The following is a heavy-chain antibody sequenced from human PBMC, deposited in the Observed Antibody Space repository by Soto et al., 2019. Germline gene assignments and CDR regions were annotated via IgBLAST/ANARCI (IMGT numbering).Heavy chain of an antibody. Sequence: GGSLRLSCAASGFTFSSYSMNWVRQAPGKGLEWVSYISSSSSTIYYADSVKGRFTISRDNAKNSLYLQMNSLRDEDTAVYYCARVMITFGGVIAYNWFDPWGQGTLVTVSS. J-gene: IGHJ5*02. CDR3: ARVMITFGGVIAYNWFDP. CDR1: GFTFSSYS. D-gene: IGHD3-16*02. V-gene: IGHV3-48*02. CDR2: ISSSSSTI.